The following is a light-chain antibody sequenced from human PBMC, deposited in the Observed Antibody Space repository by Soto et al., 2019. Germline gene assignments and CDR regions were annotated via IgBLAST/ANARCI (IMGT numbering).Light chain of an antibody. CDR1: QSVSSN. CDR3: QQYNNWPRT. V-gene: IGKV3-15*01. J-gene: IGKJ1*01. CDR2: GAS. Sequence: EKVMTQSPATLSVSPGERATLSCRASQSVSSNLAWYQHRPGQAPRHLIYGASTRATGIPARFSGSGSGTEFTLTISSLQSEDFAVYYCQQYNNWPRTFGQGTKVDIK.